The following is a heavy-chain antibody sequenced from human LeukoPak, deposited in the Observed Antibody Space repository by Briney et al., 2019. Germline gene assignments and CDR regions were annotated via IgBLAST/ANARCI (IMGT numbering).Heavy chain of an antibody. J-gene: IGHJ4*02. CDR3: ARDGYGGYETSPDY. D-gene: IGHD5-12*01. CDR1: GFTFSSYG. CDR2: IWYDGSNK. V-gene: IGHV3-33*08. Sequence: PGGSLRLSCAASGFTFSSYGMHWVRQAPGKGLEWVAVIWYDGSNKYYADSVKGRFTISRDNSKNTLYLQMNSLRAEDTAVYYCARDGYGGYETSPDYWGQGTLVTVSS.